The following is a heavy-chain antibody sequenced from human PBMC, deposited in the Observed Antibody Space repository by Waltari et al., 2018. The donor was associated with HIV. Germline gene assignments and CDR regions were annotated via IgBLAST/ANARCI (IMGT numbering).Heavy chain of an antibody. V-gene: IGHV3-53*01. D-gene: IGHD1-26*01. CDR1: GFTISSNY. CDR3: ARDPRSSGYYGMDV. J-gene: IGHJ6*02. Sequence: EVQLVASGGGLIEPGGSLRVSCAASGFTISSNYMSWVRQAPGKGLEWVSVIDRGGSRYDADAVKGRFIISRDNSKNTVALHMNSLRAEDTAVYYCARDPRSSGYYGMDVWGQGIKVTVSS. CDR2: IDRGGSR.